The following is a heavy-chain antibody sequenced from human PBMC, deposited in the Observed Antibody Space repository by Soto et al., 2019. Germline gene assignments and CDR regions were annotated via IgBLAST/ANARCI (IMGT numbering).Heavy chain of an antibody. CDR3: ARDQYYYDSSGYLLFDY. Sequence: QVQLVQSGAEVKKPGASVKVSCKASGYTFTSYGISWVRQAPGQGPEWMGWISAYNGNTNYAQKLQGRVTMTTDTSTSTAYMELRSLRSDDTAVYYCARDQYYYDSSGYLLFDYWGQGTLVTVSS. CDR2: ISAYNGNT. J-gene: IGHJ4*02. V-gene: IGHV1-18*01. D-gene: IGHD3-22*01. CDR1: GYTFTSYG.